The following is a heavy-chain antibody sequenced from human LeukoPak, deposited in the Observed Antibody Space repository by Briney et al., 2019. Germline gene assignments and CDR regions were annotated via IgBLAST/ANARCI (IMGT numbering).Heavy chain of an antibody. CDR3: ASRPMIDFWGFVDY. J-gene: IGHJ4*02. Sequence: GGSLRLSCAASGSTFSSYAMSWVRQAPGKGLEWVSAISGSGGSTYYADSVKGRFTISRDNSKNTLYLQMNSLRAEDTAVYYCASRPMIDFWGFVDYWGQGTLVTVSS. CDR1: GSTFSSYA. D-gene: IGHD3-3*01. V-gene: IGHV3-23*01. CDR2: ISGSGGST.